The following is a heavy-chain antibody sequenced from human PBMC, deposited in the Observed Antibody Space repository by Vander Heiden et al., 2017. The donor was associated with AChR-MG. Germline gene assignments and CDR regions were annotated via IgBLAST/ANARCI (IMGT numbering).Heavy chain of an antibody. CDR1: GGTFSSYA. CDR3: ARVRDDSSGYYPSGFDY. V-gene: IGHV1-69*04. J-gene: IGHJ4*02. CDR2: IIPIRGIA. D-gene: IGHD3-22*01. Sequence: QVQLVQSGAEVKKPGSSVKVSCKAAGGTFSSYAISWVRQAPGQGLGWMGRIIPIRGIANYSQKCQGRVTITADKSTSTAYMELSSLRSEDTAVYYCARVRDDSSGYYPSGFDYWGQGTLVTVSS.